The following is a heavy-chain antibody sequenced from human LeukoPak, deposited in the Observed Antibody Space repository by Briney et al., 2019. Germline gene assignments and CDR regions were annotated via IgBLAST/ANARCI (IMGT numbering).Heavy chain of an antibody. Sequence: ASVKVSCKASGYTFTGYYMHWVRQAPGQGLEWMGWINPNSGGTNYAQKFQGRVTMTRDTSISTAYVELSRLRSDDTAVYYCASTSGYSYGYPIFDYWGQGTLVTVSS. CDR2: INPNSGGT. CDR1: GYTFTGYY. D-gene: IGHD5-18*01. CDR3: ASTSGYSYGYPIFDY. V-gene: IGHV1-2*02. J-gene: IGHJ4*02.